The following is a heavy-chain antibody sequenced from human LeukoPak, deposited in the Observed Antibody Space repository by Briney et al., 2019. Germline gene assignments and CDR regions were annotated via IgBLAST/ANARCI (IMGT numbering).Heavy chain of an antibody. CDR2: IYSGGFT. J-gene: IGHJ6*02. CDR1: GLTVSSNY. CDR3: ARERYGMDV. Sequence: PGGSLRLSCAASGLTVSSNYMNWVRQAPGKGLEWVSVIYSGGFTYYAASVKGRFTISRDNSKNTLYLQMNNLRAEDTAVYYCARERYGMDVWGHGTTVTVSS. V-gene: IGHV3-66*01.